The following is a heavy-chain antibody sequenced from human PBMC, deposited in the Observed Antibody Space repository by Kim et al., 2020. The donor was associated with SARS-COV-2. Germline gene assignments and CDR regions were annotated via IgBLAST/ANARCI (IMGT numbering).Heavy chain of an antibody. CDR2: ISGSGGST. J-gene: IGHJ4*02. D-gene: IGHD3-10*01. V-gene: IGHV3-23*01. CDR1: GFTFSSYA. CDR3: ANPQRSMVRGVIFPGNDY. Sequence: GGSLRLSCAASGFTFSSYAMSWVRQAPGKGLEWVSAISGSGGSTYYADSVKGRFTISRDNSKNTLYLQMNSLRAEDTAVYYCANPQRSMVRGVIFPGNDYWGQGTLVTVSS.